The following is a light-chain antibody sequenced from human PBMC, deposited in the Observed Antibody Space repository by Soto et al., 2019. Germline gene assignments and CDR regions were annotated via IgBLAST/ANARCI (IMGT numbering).Light chain of an antibody. CDR1: QDISNY. J-gene: IGKJ3*01. CDR2: DAS. CDR3: QQYDNLLPFT. Sequence: DIQMTQSPSSLSASVGDRVTITCQASQDISNYLNWYQQKPGKAPKLLIYDASNLETGVPSRFSGSGSGTDFTFTISSLQPEDIATYYCQQYDNLLPFTFRPGTKVDI. V-gene: IGKV1-33*01.